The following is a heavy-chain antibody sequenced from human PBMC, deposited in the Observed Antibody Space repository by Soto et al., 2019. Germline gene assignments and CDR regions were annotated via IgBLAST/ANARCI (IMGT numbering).Heavy chain of an antibody. J-gene: IGHJ4*02. D-gene: IGHD6-19*01. V-gene: IGHV3-23*01. CDR2: ISNDDVT. Sequence: GGSLRLSCAASGFTFSAYAMSWVRQAPGEGLEWVSAISNDDVTHYADSVKGRFTISRDNSKNVLYLQMNSLRAEDTAVYFCARDPKWLVPSDYWGQGTLVTVSS. CDR1: GFTFSAYA. CDR3: ARDPKWLVPSDY.